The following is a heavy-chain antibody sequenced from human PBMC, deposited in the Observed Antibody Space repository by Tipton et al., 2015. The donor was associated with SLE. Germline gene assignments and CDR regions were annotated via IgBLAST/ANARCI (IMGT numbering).Heavy chain of an antibody. V-gene: IGHV4-61*02. D-gene: IGHD6-19*01. Sequence: LRLSCTVSGDSMRSSMTTYYWSWIRQTAGKGPEWMGRIFVSGTTNYNPSLKSRVSTSVDTSKNQFSLKLRSVTATDTAVYYCAGTPWLVRFEYWGQGTLVNVSP. CDR2: IFVSGTT. CDR1: GDSMRSSMTTYY. CDR3: AGTPWLVRFEY. J-gene: IGHJ4*02.